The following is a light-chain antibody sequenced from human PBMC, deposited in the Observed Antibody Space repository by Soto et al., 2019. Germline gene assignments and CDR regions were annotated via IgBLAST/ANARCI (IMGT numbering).Light chain of an antibody. V-gene: IGLV2-8*01. CDR3: SSYAGSSNV. CDR1: SSDIGAYDY. CDR2: EVN. J-gene: IGLJ1*01. Sequence: HSVLTQPASLSGSPGQASTISCTGTSSDIGAYDYVSWYQQHPGKAPKLMIYEVNKRPSGVSDRFSGSKSGNTASLTVSGLQAEDEADYYCSSYAGSSNVFGTGTKVTVL.